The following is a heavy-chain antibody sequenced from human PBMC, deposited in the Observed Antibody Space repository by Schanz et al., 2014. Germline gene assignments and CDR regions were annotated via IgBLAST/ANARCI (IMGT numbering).Heavy chain of an antibody. CDR3: ARVGSFWGYFDL. D-gene: IGHD7-27*01. Sequence: QVQLVQSGAEVKKPGASMKVSCKASGRTFIVYHVLHWVRQAPGQGLEWMGWISIRTGNTNYGQRLQGRVTMTTDTSTSTAYMELRTLRSDDTAVYYCARVGSFWGYFDLWGRGTLVTVSS. J-gene: IGHJ2*01. CDR2: ISIRTGNT. CDR1: GRTFIVYHV. V-gene: IGHV1-18*01.